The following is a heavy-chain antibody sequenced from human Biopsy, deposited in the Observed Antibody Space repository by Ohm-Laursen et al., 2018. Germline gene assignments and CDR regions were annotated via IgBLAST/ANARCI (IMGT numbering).Heavy chain of an antibody. V-gene: IGHV3-48*03. CDR2: ISSSGSTI. J-gene: IGHJ6*02. D-gene: IGHD1-14*01. CDR1: GFTFSSYE. Sequence: SLRLSCTASGFTFSSYEMNWVRQAPGKGLEWVSYISSSGSTIYYADSVKGRFTISRDNAKNSLYLQMNSLRAEDTAVYYCARDNPGTDYYYGMDVWGQGTTVTVSS. CDR3: ARDNPGTDYYYGMDV.